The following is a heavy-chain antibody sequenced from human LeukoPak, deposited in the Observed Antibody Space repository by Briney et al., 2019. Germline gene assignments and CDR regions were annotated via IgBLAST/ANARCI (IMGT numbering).Heavy chain of an antibody. V-gene: IGHV1-2*02. D-gene: IGHD6-13*01. J-gene: IGHJ6*02. CDR1: GYTFTGYY. CDR2: INPNSGGT. Sequence: GESLRISCKASGYTFTGYYMHWVRQAPGQGLEWMGWINPNSGGTNYAQKFQGRVTMTRDTSISTAYMELSRLRSDDTAVYYCARDSTNSIAAAGTTSYGMDVWGQGTTVTVSS. CDR3: ARDSTNSIAAAGTTSYGMDV.